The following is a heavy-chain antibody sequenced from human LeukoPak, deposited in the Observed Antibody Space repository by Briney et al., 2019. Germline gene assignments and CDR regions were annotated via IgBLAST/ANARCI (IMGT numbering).Heavy chain of an antibody. D-gene: IGHD2-2*01. CDR1: GFTFSSYS. J-gene: IGHJ6*02. CDR2: IGTSSSYI. Sequence: PGGSLRLSCAASGFTFSSYSMNWVRQAPGKGLEWVSSIGTSSSYIYYADSVKGRFTISRDNAKNSLYLQMNSLRAEDTAVYYCARDLHIVVVPAAGNGLDVWGQGTTVTVFS. CDR3: ARDLHIVVVPAAGNGLDV. V-gene: IGHV3-21*01.